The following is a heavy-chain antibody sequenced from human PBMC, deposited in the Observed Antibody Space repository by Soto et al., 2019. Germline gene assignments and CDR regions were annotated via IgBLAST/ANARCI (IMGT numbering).Heavy chain of an antibody. CDR3: ARDRLGYKANGMDV. J-gene: IGHJ6*02. D-gene: IGHD1-20*01. V-gene: IGHV1-69*13. CDR2: IIPIFGTA. CDR1: GGTFSSDA. Sequence: ASVKVSCKAFGGTFSSDAISWGRQAPGQGLEWMGGIIPIFGTANYAQKFQGRVTITADESTSTAYMELSSLRSEDTAVYYCARDRLGYKANGMDVWGQGTTVTVSS.